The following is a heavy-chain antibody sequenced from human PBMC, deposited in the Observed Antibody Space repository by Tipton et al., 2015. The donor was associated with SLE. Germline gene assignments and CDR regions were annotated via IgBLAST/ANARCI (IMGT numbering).Heavy chain of an antibody. CDR2: IYYSGKT. J-gene: IGHJ4*02. CDR1: GGSISAYY. CDR3: ARGYCSGDVCFGRGYFDY. V-gene: IGHV4-59*12. Sequence: TLSLTCTVSGGSISAYYWSWIRQPPGKGLEYIGYIYYSGKTNYNPSLRGRVTISVDTSKNQFSLKMSSVTAADTAVYYCARGYCSGDVCFGRGYFDYWGQGTQVTVSS. D-gene: IGHD2-8*02.